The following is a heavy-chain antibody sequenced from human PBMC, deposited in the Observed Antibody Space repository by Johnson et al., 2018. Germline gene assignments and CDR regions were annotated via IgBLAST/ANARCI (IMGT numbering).Heavy chain of an antibody. CDR2: ISQDEMNK. CDR1: GVTLRNSI. V-gene: IGHV3-30*03. J-gene: IGHJ3*01. Sequence: EQLGEAGGVVVQAGMTMRLSCGVPGVTLRNSIMHWVRQAPGKGLEWVALISQDEMNKQYGDSARDRFTISRDISRNTVYLQMNSLRDEDTAVYYCAREARSSGRAGIFGVWGQGTMVTVSS. CDR3: AREARSSGRAGIFGV. D-gene: IGHD3-22*01.